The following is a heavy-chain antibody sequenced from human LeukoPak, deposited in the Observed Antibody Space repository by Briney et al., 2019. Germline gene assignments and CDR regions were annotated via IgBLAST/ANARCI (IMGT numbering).Heavy chain of an antibody. CDR3: ARQNHDSSGYGFDY. D-gene: IGHD3-22*01. V-gene: IGHV4-31*03. J-gene: IGHJ4*02. Sequence: SETLSLTCTVSGGSISSGGYYWSWIRQHPGKGLEWIGYIYYSGSTYYNPSLKSRVTISVDTSKNQFSLKLSSVTAADTAVYYCARQNHDSSGYGFDYWGQGTLVTVSS. CDR2: IYYSGST. CDR1: GGSISSGGYY.